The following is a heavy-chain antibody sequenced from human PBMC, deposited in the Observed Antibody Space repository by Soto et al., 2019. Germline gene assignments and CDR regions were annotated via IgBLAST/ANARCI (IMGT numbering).Heavy chain of an antibody. Sequence: GGSLRLSCAASGFTFSSYAMSWVRQAPGKGLEWVSAISGSGGSTYYADSVKGRFTISRDNSKNTLYLQMNSLRAEDTAVYYCAKDLDSSGWDSDYYFDYWGQGTLVTVSS. CDR2: ISGSGGST. V-gene: IGHV3-23*01. CDR3: AKDLDSSGWDSDYYFDY. J-gene: IGHJ4*02. D-gene: IGHD6-19*01. CDR1: GFTFSSYA.